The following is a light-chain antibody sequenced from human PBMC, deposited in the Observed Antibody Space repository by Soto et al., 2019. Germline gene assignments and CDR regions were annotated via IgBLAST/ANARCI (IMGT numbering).Light chain of an antibody. V-gene: IGLV2-14*03. Sequence: QSALTQPASVSGSPGQSITISCTGTSSDVGGYNYVSWYQHHPGKAPKLMIYDVSNRPSRVSNRFSGSKSGNTASLTISGLQAEDEADYYCSSYTSSSTRVFGGGTKLTVL. J-gene: IGLJ2*01. CDR3: SSYTSSSTRV. CDR1: SSDVGGYNY. CDR2: DVS.